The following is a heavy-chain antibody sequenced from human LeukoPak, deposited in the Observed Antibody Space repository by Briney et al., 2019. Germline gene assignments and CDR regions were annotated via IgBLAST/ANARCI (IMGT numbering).Heavy chain of an antibody. J-gene: IGHJ6*02. CDR2: INPKRGDT. CDR1: GYTFTGYY. Sequence: ASVKVSCKASGYTFTGYYMHWVRQAPGQGLEWMGWINPKRGDTDYAQKFQGRVSMTRDTSISTAYMELNRLTSDDTAVYYCARDYYGMDVWGQGTTVTVSS. V-gene: IGHV1-2*02. CDR3: ARDYYGMDV.